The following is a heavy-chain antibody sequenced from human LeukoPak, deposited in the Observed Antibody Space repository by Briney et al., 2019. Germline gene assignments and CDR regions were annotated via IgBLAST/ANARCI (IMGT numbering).Heavy chain of an antibody. CDR3: ARGYNWNDL. Sequence: PGGSLRLSCAAFGFTVSDNYVTWVRQAPGKGLEWVSVIDSDDTTLYADSVRGRFTISRDTSKNTVYLQMNGLRPEDAAVYYCARGYNWNDLWGQGTLVTVSS. CDR2: IDSDDTT. V-gene: IGHV3-66*02. CDR1: GFTVSDNY. J-gene: IGHJ5*02.